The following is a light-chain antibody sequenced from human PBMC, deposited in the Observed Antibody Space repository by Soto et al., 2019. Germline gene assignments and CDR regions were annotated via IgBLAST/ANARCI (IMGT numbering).Light chain of an antibody. V-gene: IGLV2-11*01. J-gene: IGLJ2*01. Sequence: QSALTQPRSVSGSPGQSVTISCTGTSSDVGGHNYVSWYQQHPGKAPKLMIYDVSQRPSGVPDRFSGSKSGNTASLTISGLQSEDEADYYCCAYAGTYTVFGGGTKLTVL. CDR3: CAYAGTYTV. CDR2: DVS. CDR1: SSDVGGHNY.